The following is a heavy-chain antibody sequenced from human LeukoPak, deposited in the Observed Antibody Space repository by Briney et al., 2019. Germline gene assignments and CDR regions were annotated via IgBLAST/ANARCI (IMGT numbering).Heavy chain of an antibody. J-gene: IGHJ1*01. D-gene: IGHD4-11*01. V-gene: IGHV3-11*04. CDR2: ISGISHNI. CDR3: AKDAQRGFDYSNSLQN. Sequence: PGGSLRLSCAPSGFIFSDFYMAWIRQAPGKGLEWVSYISGISHNIQYGDSVKGRFTVSRDNAKRTLYLEMNSLRAEDTAVYYCAKDAQRGFDYSNSLQNWGQGILVTVSS. CDR1: GFIFSDFY.